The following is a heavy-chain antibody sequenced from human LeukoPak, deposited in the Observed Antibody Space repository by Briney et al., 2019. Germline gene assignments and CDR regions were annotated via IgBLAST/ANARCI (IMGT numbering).Heavy chain of an antibody. D-gene: IGHD3-3*01. Sequence: PSETLSLTCTVSGGSISSYYWSWIRQPAGKGLEWIGRIYTSGSTNYNPSLKSRVTMSVDTSKNQFSLKLSSVTAADTAVYYCAGDYDFWSGYPHAYDAFDIWGQGTMVTVSS. CDR3: AGDYDFWSGYPHAYDAFDI. CDR1: GGSISSYY. CDR2: IYTSGST. J-gene: IGHJ3*02. V-gene: IGHV4-4*07.